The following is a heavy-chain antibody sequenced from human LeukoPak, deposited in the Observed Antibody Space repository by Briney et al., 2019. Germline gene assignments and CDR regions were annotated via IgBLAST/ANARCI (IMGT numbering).Heavy chain of an antibody. J-gene: IGHJ4*02. Sequence: PSETLSLTCAVYGGSFSGYYWSWIRQPPGKGLEWIGEINHSGSTNYNPSLKSRVTISVDTSKNQFSLKLSSVTAADTAVYYCARDLWGGDDFWSGHDYWGQGTLVTVSS. D-gene: IGHD3-3*01. CDR1: GGSFSGYY. CDR3: ARDLWGGDDFWSGHDY. CDR2: INHSGST. V-gene: IGHV4-34*01.